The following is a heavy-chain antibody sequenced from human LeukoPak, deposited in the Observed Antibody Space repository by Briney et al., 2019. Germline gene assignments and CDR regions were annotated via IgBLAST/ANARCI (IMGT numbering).Heavy chain of an antibody. CDR2: ISAYNGNT. D-gene: IGHD3-9*01. CDR1: GYTFTSYG. CDR3: ARDGPFYDILTGLYYFDY. Sequence: ASVKVSCKASGYTFTSYGISWVRQAPGQGLEWMGWISAYNGNTNYAQKLQGRVTMTTDTSTSTAYMELRSLRSDDTAVYYCARDGPFYDILTGLYYFDYWGQGTLVTVSS. J-gene: IGHJ4*02. V-gene: IGHV1-18*01.